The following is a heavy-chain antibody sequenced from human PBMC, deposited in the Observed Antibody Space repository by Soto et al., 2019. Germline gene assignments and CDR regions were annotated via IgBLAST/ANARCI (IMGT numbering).Heavy chain of an antibody. J-gene: IGHJ4*02. V-gene: IGHV3-30*03. CDR1: GFTFSNYA. D-gene: IGHD2-21*02. Sequence: PGGSLRLSCAASGFTFSNYALHWVRQAPGKGLEWVAVISYDGSNKYYVDSVKGRFTISRDKSKNTLYLQMNSLRAEGTAVYYCARDRGGDCSFSDYWGQGTLVTVSS. CDR3: ARDRGGDCSFSDY. CDR2: ISYDGSNK.